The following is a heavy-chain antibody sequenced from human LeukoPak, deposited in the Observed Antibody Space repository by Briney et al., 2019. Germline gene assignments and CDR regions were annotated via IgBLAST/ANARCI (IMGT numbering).Heavy chain of an antibody. D-gene: IGHD2-2*01. Sequence: GGSLRLSCAASGFTFNNAWMSWVRQAPGKGLEWVGRIKSKSDGGTTDYAAPVKDRFTISRDDSKNTLYLQMNSLRAEDTAVYYCASYPAVVVPAARGGAFDIWGQGTMVTVSS. V-gene: IGHV3-15*01. CDR1: GFTFNNAW. CDR2: IKSKSDGGTT. CDR3: ASYPAVVVPAARGGAFDI. J-gene: IGHJ3*02.